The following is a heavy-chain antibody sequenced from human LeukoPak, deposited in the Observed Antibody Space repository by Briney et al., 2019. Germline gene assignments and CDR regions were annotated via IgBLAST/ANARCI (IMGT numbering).Heavy chain of an antibody. D-gene: IGHD5-12*01. V-gene: IGHV3-23*01. CDR1: GFTFSTNA. J-gene: IGHJ4*02. Sequence: GGSLRLSCAASGFTFSTNAMSWVCQAPGKGLEWVSAISGRTGSTYYSDSVKGRFTISRDNSKSTLYLQMDSLRAEDTAAYYCAKCGNSGCHLIDYWGQGTLVTVSS. CDR2: ISGRTGST. CDR3: AKCGNSGCHLIDY.